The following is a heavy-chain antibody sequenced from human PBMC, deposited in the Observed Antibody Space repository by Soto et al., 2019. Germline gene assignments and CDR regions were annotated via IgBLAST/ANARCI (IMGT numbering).Heavy chain of an antibody. D-gene: IGHD2-15*01. J-gene: IGHJ5*02. CDR2: IYDSGST. CDR1: GGSISSYY. V-gene: IGHV4-59*01. CDR3: ARPTYPHSAFAP. Sequence: SETLSLTCTVSGGSISSYYWSWIRQPPGKGLEWIGYIYDSGSTNYNPSLKSRVTISVDTSKNQFSLKLSSVTAADTAVYYCARPTYPHSAFAPGGQGTLVTVSS.